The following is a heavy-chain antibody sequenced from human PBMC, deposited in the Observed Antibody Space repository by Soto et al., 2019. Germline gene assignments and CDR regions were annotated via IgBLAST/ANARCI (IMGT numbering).Heavy chain of an antibody. D-gene: IGHD4-17*01. Sequence: QVQLQESRPGLVKPSGPLSLTCAVSSGSISSSNWWSWVRQPPGKGLEWIGEIYHSGSTNYNPSLKSRVTISVDKSKNQFSLTLSSVTAADTAVYYCARWGSDGDPEAYYFDYWGQGTLVTVSS. J-gene: IGHJ4*02. CDR3: ARWGSDGDPEAYYFDY. CDR1: SGSISSSNW. V-gene: IGHV4-4*02. CDR2: IYHSGST.